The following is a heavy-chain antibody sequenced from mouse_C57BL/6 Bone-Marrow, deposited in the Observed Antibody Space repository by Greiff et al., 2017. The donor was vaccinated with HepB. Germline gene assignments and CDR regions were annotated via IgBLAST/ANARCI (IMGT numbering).Heavy chain of an antibody. CDR3: TRRRNYDGYYDYAMDY. Sequence: EVKLMESGEGLVKPGGSLKLSCAASGFTFSSYAMSWVRQTPEKRLEWVAYISSGGDYIYYADTVKGRFTISRDNARNTLYLQMSSLKSEDTAMYYCTRRRNYDGYYDYAMDYWGQGTSVTVSS. J-gene: IGHJ4*01. CDR1: GFTFSSYA. CDR2: ISSGGDYI. V-gene: IGHV5-9-1*02. D-gene: IGHD2-3*01.